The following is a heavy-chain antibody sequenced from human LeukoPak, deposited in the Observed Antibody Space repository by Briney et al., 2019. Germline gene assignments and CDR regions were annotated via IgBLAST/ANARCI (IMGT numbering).Heavy chain of an antibody. CDR2: IYPGDSDT. CDR3: ARLNGCSSTSCYAGAFDI. CDR1: GYSFTRYW. V-gene: IGHV5-51*01. D-gene: IGHD2-2*01. J-gene: IGHJ3*02. Sequence: GESLKISRKGSGYSFTRYWIGWVRQMPGKGLEWMGIIYPGDSDTRYSPSFQGQVTISADKSISTAYLQWSSLKASDTAMYYCARLNGCSSTSCYAGAFDIWGQGTMVTVSS.